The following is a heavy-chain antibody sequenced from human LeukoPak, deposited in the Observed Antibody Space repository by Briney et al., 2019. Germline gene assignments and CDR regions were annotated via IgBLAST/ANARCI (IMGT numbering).Heavy chain of an antibody. J-gene: IGHJ4*02. D-gene: IGHD3-22*01. Sequence: SETLSLTCAVYGGSFSGYYWSWIRQPPGKGLEWIGEINHSGSTNYNPSLKSRVTISVDTSKNQFSLKLGSVTAADTAVYYCARGDYYDSSGYYPFDYWGQGTLVTVSS. CDR2: INHSGST. V-gene: IGHV4-34*01. CDR3: ARGDYYDSSGYYPFDY. CDR1: GGSFSGYY.